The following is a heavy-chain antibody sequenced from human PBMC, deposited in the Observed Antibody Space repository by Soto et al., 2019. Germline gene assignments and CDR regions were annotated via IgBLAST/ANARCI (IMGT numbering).Heavy chain of an antibody. CDR3: ARVPYGSGSYDY. CDR2: INTDGSST. J-gene: IGHJ4*02. CDR1: GFTFSNYW. V-gene: IGHV3-74*01. Sequence: GGSLRLSCAASGFTFSNYWMHWVRQAPGKGLVWVSRINTDGSSTTYADSVKGRFTISRDNAKNTLYLHMNSLRAEDTAVYYCARVPYGSGSYDYWGQGTLVTVSS. D-gene: IGHD3-10*01.